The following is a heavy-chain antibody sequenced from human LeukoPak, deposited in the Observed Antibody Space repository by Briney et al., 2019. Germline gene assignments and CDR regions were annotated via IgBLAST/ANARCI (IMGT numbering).Heavy chain of an antibody. V-gene: IGHV3-66*02. D-gene: IGHD1-26*01. J-gene: IGHJ3*02. CDR3: ARASYSHAFDI. CDR2: IYSGGST. Sequence: PGGSLRLSCAASGFTVSSTYISRVRQAPGKGLEWVSVIYSGGSTYYADSVKGRFIISRDNSKNTLYLQLNSLRAEDTAVYYCARASYSHAFDIWGQGTMVTVSS. CDR1: GFTVSSTY.